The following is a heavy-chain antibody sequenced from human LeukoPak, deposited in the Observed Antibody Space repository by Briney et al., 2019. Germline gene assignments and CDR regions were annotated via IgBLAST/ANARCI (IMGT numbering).Heavy chain of an antibody. V-gene: IGHV4-34*01. CDR3: ARGLRFDP. CDR2: INHSGST. J-gene: IGHJ5*02. Sequence: SETLSLTCAVYGGSFSGYYWSWIRQPPGKGLEWIGEINHSGSTDYNPSLKSRVTISVDTSKNQFSLKLSSVTAADTAVYYCARGLRFDPWGQGTLVTVSS. CDR1: GGSFSGYY.